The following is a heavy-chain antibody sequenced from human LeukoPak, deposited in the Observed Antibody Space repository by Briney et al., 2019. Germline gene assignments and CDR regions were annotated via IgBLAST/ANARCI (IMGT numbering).Heavy chain of an antibody. Sequence: PSETLSLTCTVSGDSISSGSYYWSWIRQPAGKGLEWIGRIYTSGSTNYNPSLKSRVTISVDTSKNQFSLKLSSVTAADTAVYYCAREEYYSENSGYYPDFWGQGTLVTVSS. CDR1: GDSISSGSYY. D-gene: IGHD3-22*01. CDR2: IYTSGST. V-gene: IGHV4-61*02. J-gene: IGHJ4*02. CDR3: AREEYYSENSGYYPDF.